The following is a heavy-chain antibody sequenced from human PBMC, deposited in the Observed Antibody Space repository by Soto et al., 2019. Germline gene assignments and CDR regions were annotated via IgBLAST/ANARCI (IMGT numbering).Heavy chain of an antibody. Sequence: GGSLRLSCAASGFPFSDFYMTWIRRAPGRGLQCLSYISGRGGTIYYADSVKGRFTISRDNAKNSLDLQMDGLGGDDTGVYYCARTTWELGVRFDYWGQGALVTVSS. CDR2: ISGRGGTI. J-gene: IGHJ4*02. CDR3: ARTTWELGVRFDY. CDR1: GFPFSDFY. V-gene: IGHV3-11*01. D-gene: IGHD1-26*01.